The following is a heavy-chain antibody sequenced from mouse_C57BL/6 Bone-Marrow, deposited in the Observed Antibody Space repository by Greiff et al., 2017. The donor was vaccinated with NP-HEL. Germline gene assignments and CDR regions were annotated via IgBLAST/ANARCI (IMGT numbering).Heavy chain of an antibody. CDR1: GFSFSDYY. Sequence: EVKLVESEGGLVQPGSSMKLSCTASGFSFSDYYMAWVRQVPEKGLEWVANINYDGSSTYYLASLKSRFLISRDNAKNILYLQMSSLKSEETATYYCAREGGLRRRTYAMDYWGQGTSVTVSS. J-gene: IGHJ4*01. V-gene: IGHV5-16*01. CDR3: AREGGLRRRTYAMDY. D-gene: IGHD2-4*01. CDR2: INYDGSST.